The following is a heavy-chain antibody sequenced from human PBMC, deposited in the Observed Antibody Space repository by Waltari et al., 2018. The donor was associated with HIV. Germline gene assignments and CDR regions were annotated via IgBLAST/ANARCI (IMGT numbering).Heavy chain of an antibody. CDR2: MNPNSGNT. CDR3: ARKMDGDYDSSGYLRSYWYFDL. J-gene: IGHJ2*01. Sequence: WMGWMNPNSGNTGYAQKFQGRVTMTRNTSISTAYMELSSLRSEDTAVYYCARKMDGDYDSSGYLRSYWYFDLWGRGTLVTVSS. D-gene: IGHD3-22*01. V-gene: IGHV1-8*01.